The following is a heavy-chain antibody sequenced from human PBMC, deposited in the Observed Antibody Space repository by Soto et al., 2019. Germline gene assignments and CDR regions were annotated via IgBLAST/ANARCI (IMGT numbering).Heavy chain of an antibody. Sequence: ASVKVSCKVSGYTLTELSMHWVRQAPGEGLEWMGGFDPEDGETIYAQKFQGRVTMTEDTSTDTAYMELSSLRAEDTAVYYCARTWRTKRIRDPAGAFDIWGQGTMVTVSS. J-gene: IGHJ3*02. CDR1: GYTLTELS. CDR2: FDPEDGET. D-gene: IGHD3-10*01. V-gene: IGHV1-24*01. CDR3: ARTWRTKRIRDPAGAFDI.